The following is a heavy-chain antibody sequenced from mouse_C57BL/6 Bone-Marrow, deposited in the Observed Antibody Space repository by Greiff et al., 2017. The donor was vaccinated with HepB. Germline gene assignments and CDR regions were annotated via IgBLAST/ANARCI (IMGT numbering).Heavy chain of an antibody. J-gene: IGHJ2*01. CDR1: GISITTGNYR. CDR3: ARDGELGLDYFDY. D-gene: IGHD4-1*01. Sequence: DVKLQESGPGLVKPSQTVFLTCTVTGISITTGNYRWSWIRQFPGNKLEWIGYIYYSGTITYNPSLTSRTTITRDTPKNQFFLEMNSLTAEDTATYCCARDGELGLDYFDYWGQGTTLTVSS. V-gene: IGHV3-5*01. CDR2: IYYSGTI.